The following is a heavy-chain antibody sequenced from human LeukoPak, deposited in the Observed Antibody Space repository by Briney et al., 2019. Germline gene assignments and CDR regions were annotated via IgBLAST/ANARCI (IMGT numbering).Heavy chain of an antibody. CDR3: ARVMKATVRTSNFDY. Sequence: ASVKVSCKDSGYTFTDYYMYRVRHAPRQRLEWMGRINPNSGDTFYAQKFQGRVTMTRDTSISTAYMELSRLRSDDTAVYYCARVMKATVRTSNFDYWGQGTLVTVSS. J-gene: IGHJ4*02. CDR1: GYTFTDYY. CDR2: INPNSGDT. D-gene: IGHD4-17*01. V-gene: IGHV1-2*06.